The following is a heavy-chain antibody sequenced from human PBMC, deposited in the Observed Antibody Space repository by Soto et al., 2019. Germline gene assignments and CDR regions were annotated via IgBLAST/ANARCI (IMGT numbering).Heavy chain of an antibody. D-gene: IGHD6-19*01. V-gene: IGHV4-4*01. CDR3: ARSFGWYAIDH. J-gene: IGHJ4*02. Sequence: QMQLQESGPGLVKPSETLSLTCAVSSASIITEQRWTWVRQPPGKGLEWIGEIHHSGSTNNNPSRRSRVSMSVDKSKSQFSLNLHSVTVADTALYCCARSFGWYAIDHWGQGTLVIVSS. CDR2: IHHSGST. CDR1: SASIITEQR.